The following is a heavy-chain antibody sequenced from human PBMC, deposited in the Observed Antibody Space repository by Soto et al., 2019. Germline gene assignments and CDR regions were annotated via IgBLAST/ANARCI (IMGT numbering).Heavy chain of an antibody. CDR1: GFTFTNAW. CDR2: IKTTSNGGTS. J-gene: IGHJ4*02. CDR3: TTVLPSGMAGSGILDW. D-gene: IGHD6-19*01. Sequence: EVQLVESGGDLVKSGGSLRLSCAASGFTFTNAWMSWVRQAPGKGLEWVGRIKTTSNGGTSDYAAPVKGRFTISRDDSKNTLYLQMNSLKTEDTAVYYCTTVLPSGMAGSGILDWWGQGTLVTVSS. V-gene: IGHV3-15*01.